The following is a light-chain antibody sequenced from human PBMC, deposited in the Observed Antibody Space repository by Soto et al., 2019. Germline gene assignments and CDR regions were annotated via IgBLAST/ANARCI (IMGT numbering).Light chain of an antibody. CDR2: DVS. CDR1: SSDVGGYNY. Sequence: QSALTQPASVSGSPGQSITISCTGTSSDVGGYNYVSWYQQHPGKAPKLMIYDVSNRPSGVSNRFSGSKSGNTASLTISGLQAEDEVDYYCSSYTSSSPLWVVFGGGTKVTVL. CDR3: SSYTSSSPLWVV. J-gene: IGLJ2*01. V-gene: IGLV2-14*01.